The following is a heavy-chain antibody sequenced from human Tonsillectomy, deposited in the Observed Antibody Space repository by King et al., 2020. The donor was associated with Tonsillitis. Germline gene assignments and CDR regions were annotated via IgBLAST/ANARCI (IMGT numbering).Heavy chain of an antibody. Sequence: QLVQSGAEVKKPGSSVKVSCKASGGTFSNYAIDWVRQAPGQGLEWMGGIIPIFGTTKYAQKLQGRVTITADESTSTAYVELSSLRSEDTAVYYCARTSEIGKSYYGMHVWGQGTTVTGSS. CDR2: IIPIFGTT. D-gene: IGHD1-26*01. CDR1: GGTFSNYA. CDR3: ARTSEIGKSYYGMHV. J-gene: IGHJ6*02. V-gene: IGHV1-69*01.